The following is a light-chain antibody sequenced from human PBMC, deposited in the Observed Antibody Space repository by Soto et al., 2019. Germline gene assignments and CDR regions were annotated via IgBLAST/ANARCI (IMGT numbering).Light chain of an antibody. V-gene: IGKV1-5*03. Sequence: DIQMTQSPSTLSASVGDRVTITCRASQSISSWLAWYQQKPGKAPKLLIYKAASLESGVTSRFSGSGSGTESTRNISSLQPDEFSTYCSQQYNSYPFTVGPGTKVDIK. J-gene: IGKJ3*01. CDR1: QSISSW. CDR3: QQYNSYPFT. CDR2: KAA.